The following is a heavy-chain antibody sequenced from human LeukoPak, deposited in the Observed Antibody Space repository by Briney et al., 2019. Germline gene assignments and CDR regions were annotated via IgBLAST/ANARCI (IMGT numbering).Heavy chain of an antibody. V-gene: IGHV3-48*04. D-gene: IGHD6-19*01. CDR3: ARGRAGYYFDC. CDR2: ITSSSSSI. Sequence: PGGSLRLSCAASEFTFSCCSMTWVRQAPGKGLEWVSYITSSSSSINYADSVKGRFTISRDNAKNSLYLQMDSLRAEDTAVYYCARGRAGYYFDCWGQGTLVTVSS. J-gene: IGHJ4*02. CDR1: EFTFSCCS.